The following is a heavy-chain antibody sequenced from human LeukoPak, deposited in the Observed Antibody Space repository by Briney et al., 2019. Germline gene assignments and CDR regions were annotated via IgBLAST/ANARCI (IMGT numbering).Heavy chain of an antibody. D-gene: IGHD2-15*01. V-gene: IGHV1-18*01. J-gene: IGHJ4*02. Sequence: ASVKVSCKASGYTFTSYGISWVRQAPGQGLEWMGWISAYNGNTNYAQKLQGRVTMTTDTSTSTAYMELRSLRSDDTAVYYCARDPYCSGGSCYDFPLDYWGQGTLVTVSS. CDR3: ARDPYCSGGSCYDFPLDY. CDR2: ISAYNGNT. CDR1: GYTFTSYG.